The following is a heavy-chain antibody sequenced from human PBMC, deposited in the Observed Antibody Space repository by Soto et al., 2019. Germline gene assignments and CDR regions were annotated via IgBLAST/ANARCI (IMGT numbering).Heavy chain of an antibody. Sequence: SETLSLTCPVSGGSISSGGYYWSWIRQHPGKGLEWIGYIYYSGSTYYNPSLKSRVTISVDTSKNQFSLKLSSVTAADTAVYYCARERCSSTSCYKNYFDYWGQGTLVTVSS. CDR3: ARERCSSTSCYKNYFDY. J-gene: IGHJ4*02. V-gene: IGHV4-31*03. CDR1: GGSISSGGYY. D-gene: IGHD2-2*02. CDR2: IYYSGST.